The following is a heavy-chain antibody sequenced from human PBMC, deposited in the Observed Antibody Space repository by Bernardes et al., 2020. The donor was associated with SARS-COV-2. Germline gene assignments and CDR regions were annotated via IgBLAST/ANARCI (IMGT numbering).Heavy chain of an antibody. CDR2: IRYDGNDK. V-gene: IGHV3-30*02. J-gene: IGHJ4*02. Sequence: GSLRLSCAASGFTFSDYGMHWVRQAPGQGLEWVAYIRYDGNDKYYADSMEGRFTVSRDNSKNTLYLQMNSLRDDDTAVYYCASCRDPFVGGSVAGLDYWGQGTLVTVSS. CDR1: GFTFSDYG. D-gene: IGHD6-19*01. CDR3: ASCRDPFVGGSVAGLDY.